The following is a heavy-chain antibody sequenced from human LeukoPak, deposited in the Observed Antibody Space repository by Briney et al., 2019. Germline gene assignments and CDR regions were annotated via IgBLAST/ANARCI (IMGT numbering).Heavy chain of an antibody. CDR2: IRLSDTNT. V-gene: IGHV3-23*01. CDR1: GFTFSAYA. CDR3: AKDQRSGYTNYCYY. J-gene: IGHJ4*02. Sequence: HPGGSLRLSCAASGFTFSAYAMTWVRQAPGKGLEWVSTIRLSDTNTYYADSVKGRFTISRDNSKNTLYLQMNRLRAQDTATYFCAKDQRSGYTNYCYYWGQGTLVTVSS. D-gene: IGHD5-12*01.